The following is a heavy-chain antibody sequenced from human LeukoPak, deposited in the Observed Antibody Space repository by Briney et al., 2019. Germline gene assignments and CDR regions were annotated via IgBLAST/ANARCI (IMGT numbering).Heavy chain of an antibody. J-gene: IGHJ3*01. D-gene: IGHD3-22*01. CDR2: LSYGGTNK. Sequence: TGGTLRLSCAVSGFTFSDYAMHWVRPAPGQGLEWVAVLSYGGTNKSSEDSATGRFTIYKYKSKNTIFLQMYSRRAPGTAAYHFARDRSGYANGAFLFWGHRAKVTVSS. V-gene: IGHV3-30-3*01. CDR1: GFTFSDYA. CDR3: ARDRSGYANGAFLF.